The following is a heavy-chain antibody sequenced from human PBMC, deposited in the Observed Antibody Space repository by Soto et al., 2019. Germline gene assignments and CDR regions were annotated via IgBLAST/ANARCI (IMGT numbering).Heavy chain of an antibody. CDR3: ATAVCSGGSCLNYYFDY. CDR1: GYTLTELS. CDR2: FDPEDGET. V-gene: IGHV1-24*01. J-gene: IGHJ4*02. Sequence: ASVKVSCKVSGYTLTELSMHWVRQAPGKGLEWMGGFDPEDGETIYAQKFQGRVTMTEDTSTDTAYMELSSLRSEDTAVYYCATAVCSGGSCLNYYFDYWGQGTLVTSPQ. D-gene: IGHD2-15*01.